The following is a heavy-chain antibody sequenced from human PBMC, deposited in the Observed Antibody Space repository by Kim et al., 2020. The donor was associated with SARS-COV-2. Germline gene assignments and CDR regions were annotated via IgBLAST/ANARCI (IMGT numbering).Heavy chain of an antibody. CDR1: GFTFSSYA. CDR3: AKTGYLFPPWAGAFDI. Sequence: GGSLRLSCAASGFTFSSYAMSWVRQAPGKGLEWVSAISGSGGSTYYADSVKGRFTISRDNSKNTLYLQMNSLRAEDTAVYYCAKTGYLFPPWAGAFDIWGQGTMVTVSS. J-gene: IGHJ3*02. D-gene: IGHD3-9*01. V-gene: IGHV3-23*01. CDR2: ISGSGGST.